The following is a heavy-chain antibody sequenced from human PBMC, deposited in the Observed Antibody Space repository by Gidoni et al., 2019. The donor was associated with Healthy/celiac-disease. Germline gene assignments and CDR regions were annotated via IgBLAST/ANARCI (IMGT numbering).Heavy chain of an antibody. CDR1: GYSISSGYY. V-gene: IGHV4-38-2*02. CDR3: AGDGAGSY. J-gene: IGHJ4*02. CDR2: IYHSGST. Sequence: QVQLQESGPGLVKPSETLSLTCTVSGYSISSGYYWGWIRQPPGKGLEWIGSIYHSGSTYYNPSLKSRVTISVDTSKNQFSLKLSAVTAADTAVYYCAGDGAGSYWGQGTLVTVSS. D-gene: IGHD1-26*01.